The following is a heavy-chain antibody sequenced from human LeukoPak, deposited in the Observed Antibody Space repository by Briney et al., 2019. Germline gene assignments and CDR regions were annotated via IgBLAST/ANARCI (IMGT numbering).Heavy chain of an antibody. CDR2: IYYSGST. V-gene: IGHV4-39*07. Sequence: PSQTLSLTCAVYGGSFSSYYWGWIRQPPGKGLEWIGSIYYSGSTYYNPSLKSRVTISVDTSKNQFSLKLSSVTAADTAVYYCARATRIAAAGTWIQLWPGYYYYMDVWGKGTTVTVSS. CDR1: GGSFSSYY. J-gene: IGHJ6*03. CDR3: ARATRIAAAGTWIQLWPGYYYYMDV. D-gene: IGHD6-13*01.